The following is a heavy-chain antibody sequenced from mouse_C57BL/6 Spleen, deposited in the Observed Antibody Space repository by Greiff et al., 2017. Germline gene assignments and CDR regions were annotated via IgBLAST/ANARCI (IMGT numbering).Heavy chain of an antibody. D-gene: IGHD1-1*01. CDR1: GSTFTSYW. J-gene: IGHJ3*01. CDR3: ARENYYGSSPWFAY. V-gene: IGHV1-72*01. Sequence: VQLQQPGAELVKPGASVKLSCKASGSTFTSYWMHWVKQRPGRGLEWIGRIDPNSGGTKYNEKFKSKATLTVAKPSGTAYMRLSSLTSEDSAVYYCARENYYGSSPWFAYWGQGTLVTVSA. CDR2: IDPNSGGT.